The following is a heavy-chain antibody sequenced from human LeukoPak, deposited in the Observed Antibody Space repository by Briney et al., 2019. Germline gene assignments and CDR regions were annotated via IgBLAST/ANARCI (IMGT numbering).Heavy chain of an antibody. CDR3: AREGSPTTYDY. Sequence: GGSLRHSCAASGFTFSSYTMHWVRPAPGKGLESVSAISSNGGDTYYAKSVKGRFTISRDNSKNTLYLQMDRLRAEDMAVYYCAREGSPTTYDYWGQGTLVTVSS. V-gene: IGHV3-64*01. J-gene: IGHJ4*02. CDR1: GFTFSSYT. CDR2: ISSNGGDT. D-gene: IGHD2/OR15-2a*01.